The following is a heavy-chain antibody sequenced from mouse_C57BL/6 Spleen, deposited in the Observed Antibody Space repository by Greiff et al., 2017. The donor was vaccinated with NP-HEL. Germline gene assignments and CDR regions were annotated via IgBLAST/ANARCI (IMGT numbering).Heavy chain of an antibody. V-gene: IGHV1-50*01. CDR2: IDPSDSYT. CDR3: AIYGHGGYFDV. J-gene: IGHJ1*03. Sequence: QVQLKQPGAELVKPGASVKLSCKASGYTFTSYWMQWVKQRPGQGLEWIGEIDPSDSYTNYNQKFKGKATLTVDTSSSTAYMQLSSLTSEDSAVYYCAIYGHGGYFDVWGTGTTVTVSS. D-gene: IGHD1-1*02. CDR1: GYTFTSYW.